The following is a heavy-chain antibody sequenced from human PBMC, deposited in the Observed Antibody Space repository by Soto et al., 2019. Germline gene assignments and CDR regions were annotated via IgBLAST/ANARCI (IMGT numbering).Heavy chain of an antibody. CDR1: GFTFTSYS. CDR2: ITSKSTTI. D-gene: IGHD3-16*01. CDR3: AREMGACSDSSCYPGPYDS. V-gene: IGHV3-48*02. Sequence: PXGSLRLSCAASGFTFTSYSMNWVRQAPGQGLEWVSYITSKSTTIKYADSVKGRFTVSRDNAKNSLYLQLNSLRDEDTAVYYCAREMGACSDSSCYPGPYDSWGQGTLVTVSS. J-gene: IGHJ5*02.